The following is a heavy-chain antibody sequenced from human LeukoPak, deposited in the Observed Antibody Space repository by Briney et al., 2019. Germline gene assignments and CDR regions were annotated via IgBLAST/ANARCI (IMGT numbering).Heavy chain of an antibody. CDR1: GFTFDDYG. J-gene: IGHJ4*02. CDR2: ISSSSSYI. Sequence: GGSLRLSCAASGFTFDDYGMSWVRQAPGKGLEWVSSISSSSSYIYYADSVKGRFTISRDNAKNSLYLQMNSLRADDTAVYYCARGGGYAWDYWGQGTLVTVSS. CDR3: ARGGGYAWDY. V-gene: IGHV3-21*01. D-gene: IGHD5-12*01.